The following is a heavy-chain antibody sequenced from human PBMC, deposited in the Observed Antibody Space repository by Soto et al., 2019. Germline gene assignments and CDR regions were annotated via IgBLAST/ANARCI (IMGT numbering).Heavy chain of an antibody. Sequence: PSETLSLTCRVSGGSMSGYYWSWIRQAPGKGLEWIGYVYYTGSTSYNPSLQSRVTISVDTSNKQFSLSLRLVTAADTAVYFCAGSIAVPSSHIDHWGQGIRVTVSS. J-gene: IGHJ4*02. CDR1: GGSMSGYY. V-gene: IGHV4-59*01. CDR2: VYYTGST. D-gene: IGHD6-6*01. CDR3: AGSIAVPSSHIDH.